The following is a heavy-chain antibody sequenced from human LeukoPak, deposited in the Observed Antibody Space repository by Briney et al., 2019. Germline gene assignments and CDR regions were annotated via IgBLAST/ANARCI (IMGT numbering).Heavy chain of an antibody. V-gene: IGHV4-4*09. Sequence: SETLSLTCTVSGGSISSYYWSWIRQPPGKGLEWVWCIYTSGSTNYNPSLKSRITISVNTSKNQISLKLSSVTAADTAVYYCARGHDSSGYYYPPLLDYWGQGTLVTVSS. CDR3: ARGHDSSGYYYPPLLDY. CDR1: GGSISSYY. J-gene: IGHJ4*02. D-gene: IGHD3-22*01. CDR2: IYTSGST.